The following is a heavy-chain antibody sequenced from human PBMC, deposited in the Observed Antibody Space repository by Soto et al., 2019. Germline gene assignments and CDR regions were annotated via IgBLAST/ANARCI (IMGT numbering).Heavy chain of an antibody. CDR1: GFSLNHSGVG. Sequence: QITLNEAGHTVVQPTETLTLTCTFSGFSLNHSGVGVVWIRQSPGRAAEWLAFIYWDDDKRYSTSLKSRLTITKDTSKNQVFLTMANVDPADTATYYCAHRVLREVFGLFTTTASYFDVWGQGTPVAVSS. CDR2: IYWDDDK. V-gene: IGHV2-5*02. CDR3: AHRVLREVFGLFTTTASYFDV. J-gene: IGHJ4*02. D-gene: IGHD3-3*01.